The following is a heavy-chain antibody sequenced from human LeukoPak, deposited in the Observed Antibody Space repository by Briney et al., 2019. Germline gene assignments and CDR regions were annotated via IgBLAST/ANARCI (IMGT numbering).Heavy chain of an antibody. CDR1: GGTFSSYA. J-gene: IGHJ6*02. CDR3: ARYPRYATGYYYYGMDV. CDR2: IIPIFGTA. V-gene: IGHV1-69*13. Sequence: ASVKVSCKASGGTFSSYAISWVRQAPGQGLEWMGGIIPIFGTANYAQKFQGRVTITADESTSTAYTELSSLRSEDTAVYYCARYPRYATGYYYYGMDVWGQGTTVTVSS. D-gene: IGHD4-11*01.